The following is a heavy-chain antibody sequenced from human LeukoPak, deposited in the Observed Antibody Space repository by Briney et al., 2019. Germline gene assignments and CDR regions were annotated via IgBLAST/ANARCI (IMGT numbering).Heavy chain of an antibody. D-gene: IGHD3-3*01. Sequence: SETLSLTCAVSGYSISSGYYWGWIRQPPGKGLEWIGSIYHSGSTYYNPSLKSRVTISVDTSKYQFSLKLSSVTAADTAVYYCARHAPQFRLLDDAFDIWGQGTMVTVSS. J-gene: IGHJ3*02. CDR2: IYHSGST. CDR3: ARHAPQFRLLDDAFDI. V-gene: IGHV4-38-2*01. CDR1: GYSISSGYY.